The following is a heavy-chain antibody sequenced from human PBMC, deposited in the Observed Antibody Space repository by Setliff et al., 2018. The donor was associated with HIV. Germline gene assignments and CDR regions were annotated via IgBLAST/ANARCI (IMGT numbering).Heavy chain of an antibody. V-gene: IGHV4-59*01. Sequence: PSETLSLTCSVSGGSISSYYWSWIRQPPGKGLEWIGDIYYSGMTNYNPSLQSRVTISLDTSKNQFSLKVNSVTAADTAVYYCARDGRYSCGYNWFDPWGQGTLVTVSS. J-gene: IGHJ5*02. D-gene: IGHD5-18*01. CDR2: IYYSGMT. CDR3: ARDGRYSCGYNWFDP. CDR1: GGSISSYY.